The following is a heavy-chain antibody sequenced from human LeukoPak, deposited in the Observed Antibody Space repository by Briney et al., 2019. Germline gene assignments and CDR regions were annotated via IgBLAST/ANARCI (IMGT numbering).Heavy chain of an antibody. CDR3: ARDSALRLGLRDPQYY. CDR2: IYYSGST. J-gene: IGHJ4*02. V-gene: IGHV4-31*03. Sequence: PSETLSLTCTVSGGSITSSGYYWSWIRQHPGEGLEWIGYIYYSGSTYHNPSLKSRVTISIDTSRNQFSLKLSSVTAADTAVYYCARDSALRLGLRDPQYYWGQGTLVTVSS. D-gene: IGHD5-12*01. CDR1: GGSITSSGYY.